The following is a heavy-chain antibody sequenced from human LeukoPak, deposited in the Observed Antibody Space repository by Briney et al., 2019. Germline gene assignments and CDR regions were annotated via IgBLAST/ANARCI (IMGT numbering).Heavy chain of an antibody. CDR2: IKQDGSEK. D-gene: IGHD6-19*01. J-gene: IGHJ4*02. Sequence: GGSLRLSCAASGFTFSRYWMSWVRQAPGKGLEWVANIKQDGSEKYYVDSVKGRFTISRDNAKNSLYLQMNSLRAEDTAVYYCARDESVSSGWYARFNVWGQGTLVTVSS. V-gene: IGHV3-7*01. CDR3: ARDESVSSGWYARFNV. CDR1: GFTFSRYW.